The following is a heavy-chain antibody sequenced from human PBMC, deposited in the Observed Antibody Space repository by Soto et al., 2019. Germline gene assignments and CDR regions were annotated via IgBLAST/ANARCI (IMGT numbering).Heavy chain of an antibody. CDR2: IYPGDSDT. Sequence: GESLKISCKGSGYSFTSYWISWVRQMPGKGLEWMGIIYPGDSDTRYSPSFQGQVTISADKSISTAYLQWSSLKASDTAMYYCARRKAAAGNWFDPWGQGTLVTVSS. D-gene: IGHD6-13*01. CDR1: GYSFTSYW. CDR3: ARRKAAAGNWFDP. J-gene: IGHJ5*02. V-gene: IGHV5-51*01.